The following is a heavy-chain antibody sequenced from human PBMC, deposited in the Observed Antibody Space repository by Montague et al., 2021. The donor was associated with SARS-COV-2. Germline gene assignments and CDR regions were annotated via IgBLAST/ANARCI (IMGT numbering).Heavy chain of an antibody. CDR3: SREGMTILWLVTIRRFSFDD. J-gene: IGHJ4*02. D-gene: IGHD3-9*01. CDR2: TYYSSKWYD. CDR1: GDSVSSNSAA. Sequence: CAISGDSVSSNSAAWNWIRQSPSRGLGWLGRTYYSSKWYDDYAVSVKSRRIINRDMSKNYFSQQLNSVTPEDTPVFYCSREGMTILWLVTIRRFSFDDWGQGTMVTVSS. V-gene: IGHV6-1*01.